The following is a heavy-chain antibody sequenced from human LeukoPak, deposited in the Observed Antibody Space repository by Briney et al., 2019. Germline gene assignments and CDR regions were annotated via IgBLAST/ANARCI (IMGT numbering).Heavy chain of an antibody. V-gene: IGHV3-9*03. J-gene: IGHJ4*02. D-gene: IGHD6-6*01. CDR2: ISWNSGSI. CDR1: GFTFDDYA. Sequence: GGSPRLSCVASGFTFDDYAMHWVRQAPGKGLEWVSGISWNSGSIGYADSVKGRFTISRDNAKNSLYLQMNSLRAEDMALYYCASLQGSSEDYWGQGTLVTVSS. CDR3: ASLQGSSEDY.